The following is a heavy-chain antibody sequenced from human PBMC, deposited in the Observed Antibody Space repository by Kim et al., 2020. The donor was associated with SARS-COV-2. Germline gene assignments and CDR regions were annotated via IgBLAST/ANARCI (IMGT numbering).Heavy chain of an antibody. D-gene: IGHD6-19*01. V-gene: IGHV6-1*01. CDR3: ARDPSGWARLVNQGYYYYCMDV. CDR1: GDSVSSNSAA. J-gene: IGHJ6*02. Sequence: SQTLSLTCAISGDSVSSNSAAWNWIRQSPSRGLEWLGRTYYRAKWYNDYAVSVKSRITINPDTSKNQFYLQLNSVTPEETAVYYCARDPSGWARLVNQGYYYYCMDVWGQGTTVTVSS. CDR2: TYYRAKWYN.